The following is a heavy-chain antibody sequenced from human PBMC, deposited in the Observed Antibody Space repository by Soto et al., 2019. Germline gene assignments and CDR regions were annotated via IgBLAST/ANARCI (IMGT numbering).Heavy chain of an antibody. CDR1: GGIFNRYS. Sequence: QVQLVQSGAEVKKPGSSVKVSCKASGGIFNRYSVSWVRQAPGQGLEWMGRIIPLFGITNYAQKFQGRVMIMADKSTNTAYMEVNGLRSEDTALYYCATFYGGDCTTTTCYGDFDYWGQGTLVTVTS. CDR3: ATFYGGDCTTTTCYGDFDY. J-gene: IGHJ4*02. D-gene: IGHD2-2*01. CDR2: IIPLFGIT. V-gene: IGHV1-69*02.